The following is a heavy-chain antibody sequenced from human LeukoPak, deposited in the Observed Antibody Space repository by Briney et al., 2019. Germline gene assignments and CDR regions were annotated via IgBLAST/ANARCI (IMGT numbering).Heavy chain of an antibody. J-gene: IGHJ3*02. CDR2: IYYSGST. CDR1: AGSISSYY. Sequence: SETLSLTCTVSAGSISSYYWSWIRQPPGKGLEWIGYIYYSGSTNYNPSLKSRVTISVDTSKNQFSLKLSSVTAADTAVYYCARYTGTTSGGPFDIWGQGTMVTVSS. D-gene: IGHD1-14*01. V-gene: IGHV4-59*01. CDR3: ARYTGTTSGGPFDI.